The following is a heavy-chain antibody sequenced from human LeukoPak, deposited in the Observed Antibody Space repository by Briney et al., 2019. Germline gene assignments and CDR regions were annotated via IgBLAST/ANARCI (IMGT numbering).Heavy chain of an antibody. V-gene: IGHV4-34*01. CDR3: ASWAAIATL. Sequence: PSETLSLTCAVYGGSFSGYYWSWIRQPPGKGLEWIGEINHSGSTNYNPSLKSRVTISVDTSKNQFSLKPSSVTAADTAVYYCASWAAIATLWGRGTLVTVSS. CDR2: INHSGST. J-gene: IGHJ2*01. CDR1: GGSFSGYY. D-gene: IGHD6-13*01.